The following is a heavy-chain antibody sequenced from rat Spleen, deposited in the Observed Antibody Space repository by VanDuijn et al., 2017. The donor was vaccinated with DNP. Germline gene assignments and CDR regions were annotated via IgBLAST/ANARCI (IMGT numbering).Heavy chain of an antibody. D-gene: IGHD4-2*01. V-gene: IGHV3-3*01. Sequence: EVQLQESGPGLVKPSQSLSLTCSVTGYSITSSYRWNWIRKFPGNKLEWMGYINSAGSTNYNPSLKSRISITRDTSKNQFFLQVNSVTTEDTATYYCARWGGRDYYAMDAWGQGTSVTVSS. CDR3: ARWGGRDYYAMDA. J-gene: IGHJ4*01. CDR2: INSAGST. CDR1: GYSITSSYR.